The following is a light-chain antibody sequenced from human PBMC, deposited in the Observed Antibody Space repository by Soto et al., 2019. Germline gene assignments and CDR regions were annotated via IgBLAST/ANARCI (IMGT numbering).Light chain of an antibody. CDR3: SSYTSSSTLLYV. Sequence: QSGLTQPASVSGSPGQSITISCTGTSSDVGGYNYVSWYQQHPGKAPKLMIYEVSNRPSGVSNRFSGSKSGNTASLTISGLQAEDEADYYCSSYTSSSTLLYVFGTGTRSPS. V-gene: IGLV2-14*01. CDR2: EVS. J-gene: IGLJ1*01. CDR1: SSDVGGYNY.